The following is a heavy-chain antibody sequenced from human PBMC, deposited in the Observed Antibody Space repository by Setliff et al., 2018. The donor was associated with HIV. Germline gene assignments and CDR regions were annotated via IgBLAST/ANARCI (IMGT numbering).Heavy chain of an antibody. CDR2: INHSGNI. CDR1: GGSFSGYY. D-gene: IGHD2-15*01. Sequence: PSETLSLTCAVYGGSFSGYYWSWIRQPPGKGLEWIGEINHSGNINYTPSLKSRVTISVDTSKNQFSLKLSSVTAADTAVYYCARSGCSGGSCYSFDPWGQGTLVTVSS. J-gene: IGHJ5*02. V-gene: IGHV4-34*01. CDR3: ARSGCSGGSCYSFDP.